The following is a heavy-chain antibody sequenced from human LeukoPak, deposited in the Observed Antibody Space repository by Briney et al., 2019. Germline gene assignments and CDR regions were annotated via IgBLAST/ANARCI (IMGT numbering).Heavy chain of an antibody. CDR1: GGSFSGYY. V-gene: IGHV4-34*01. J-gene: IGHJ6*02. CDR2: INHSGST. CDR3: ARGPYYYGSGKLYGMDV. D-gene: IGHD3-10*01. Sequence: PSETPSLTCAVYGGSFSGYYWSWIRQPPGKGLEWIGEINHSGSTNYNPSLKSRVTISVDTSKNQFSLKLSSVTAADTAVYYCARGPYYYGSGKLYGMDVWGQGTTVTVSS.